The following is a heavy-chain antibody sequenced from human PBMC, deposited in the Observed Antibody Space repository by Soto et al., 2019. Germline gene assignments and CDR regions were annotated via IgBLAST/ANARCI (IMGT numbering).Heavy chain of an antibody. Sequence: QVQLVESGGGLVKPVGSLRLSCAASGFTFSDYYMSWIRQAPGKGLEWVSYISSSGSSIYYADSVKGQFTISGDNAKNSLYLQMNSLRAEDTALYYCARYSSSDAFDFWGQGTMVTVSS. CDR3: ARYSSSDAFDF. V-gene: IGHV3-11*01. J-gene: IGHJ3*01. D-gene: IGHD4-4*01. CDR2: ISSSGSSI. CDR1: GFTFSDYY.